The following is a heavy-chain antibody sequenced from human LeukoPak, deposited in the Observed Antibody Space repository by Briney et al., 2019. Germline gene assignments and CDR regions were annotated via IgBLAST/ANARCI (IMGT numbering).Heavy chain of an antibody. Sequence: PGGSLRLSCAASGFTFSDYYMSWIRQAPGKGLEWISYISSAARTIEYADSVKGRFTISRDNTKNSLYLQMNSLRAEDTAVYYCARDGRDKNYYYNGMDVWGQGTTVTVSS. V-gene: IGHV3-11*01. CDR3: ARDGRDKNYYYNGMDV. CDR1: GFTFSDYY. J-gene: IGHJ6*02. D-gene: IGHD2-21*02. CDR2: ISSAARTI.